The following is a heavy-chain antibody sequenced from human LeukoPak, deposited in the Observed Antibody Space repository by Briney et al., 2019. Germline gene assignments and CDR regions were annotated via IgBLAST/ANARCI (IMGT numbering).Heavy chain of an antibody. CDR2: ISGSGGST. CDR1: GFTFSSYA. CDR3: GDVDGPSEYFQH. D-gene: IGHD3-16*01. J-gene: IGHJ1*01. Sequence: SGGSLRLSCAASGFTFSSYAMSWVRQAPGKGLEWVSAISGSGGSTYYADSVKGRFTISRDNSKNTLYLQMNSLRAEDTAVYYCGDVDGPSEYFQHWGQGTLVTVSS. V-gene: IGHV3-23*01.